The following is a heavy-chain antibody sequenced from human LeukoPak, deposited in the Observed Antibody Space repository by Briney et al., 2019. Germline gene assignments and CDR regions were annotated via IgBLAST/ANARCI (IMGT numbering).Heavy chain of an antibody. CDR2: INHSGST. V-gene: IGHV4-34*01. Sequence: PSGTLSLTCAVYGGSFSGYYWSWIRQPPGKGLEWIGEINHSGSTNYNPSLKSRVTISVDTSKNQFSLKLSSVTAADTAVYYCARIGPYYYDSSGYRRRHAEYFQHWGQGTLVTVSS. CDR3: ARIGPYYYDSSGYRRRHAEYFQH. CDR1: GGSFSGYY. D-gene: IGHD3-22*01. J-gene: IGHJ1*01.